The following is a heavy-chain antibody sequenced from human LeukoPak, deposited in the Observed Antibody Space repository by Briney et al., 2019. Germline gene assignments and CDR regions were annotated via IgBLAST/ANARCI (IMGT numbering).Heavy chain of an antibody. CDR1: GGSISSYY. CDR2: IYYSGST. Sequence: PSETLSLTCTVSGGSISSYYWSWIRQPPGKGLEWIGHIYYSGSTNYNPSLKSRVTISVDTSKNQFSLKLSSVTAADTAVYYCARGLFGYFDYWGQGTLVTVSS. V-gene: IGHV4-59*01. J-gene: IGHJ4*02. CDR3: ARGLFGYFDY. D-gene: IGHD4/OR15-4a*01.